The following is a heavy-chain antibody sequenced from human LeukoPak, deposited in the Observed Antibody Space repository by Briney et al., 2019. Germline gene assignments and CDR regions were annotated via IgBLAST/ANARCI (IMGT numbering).Heavy chain of an antibody. CDR2: IYYSGST. Sequence: PSETLSLTCTVSGGSISSSSYYWGWLRQPPGKGLGWIGSIYYSGSTYYNPSLKSRVTISVDTSKNQFSLKLSSVTAADTAVYYCARLRHSGYVDYWGQGTLVTVSS. CDR1: GGSISSSSYY. D-gene: IGHD1-26*01. V-gene: IGHV4-39*01. J-gene: IGHJ4*02. CDR3: ARLRHSGYVDY.